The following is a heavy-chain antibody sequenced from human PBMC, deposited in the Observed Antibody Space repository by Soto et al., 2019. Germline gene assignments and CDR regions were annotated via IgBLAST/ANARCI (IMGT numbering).Heavy chain of an antibody. J-gene: IGHJ4*02. V-gene: IGHV1-69*13. CDR2: IIPAFGTT. Sequence: ASVKVSCKASGDTFSGYPINWVRQAPGEGLEWMGRIIPAFGTTNDAQRFEGRVTFTADESTNTAYMELRGLLSEDTAVYYCARDGGFGELKYWGPGTLVTVSS. CDR3: ARDGGFGELKY. D-gene: IGHD3-10*01. CDR1: GDTFSGYP.